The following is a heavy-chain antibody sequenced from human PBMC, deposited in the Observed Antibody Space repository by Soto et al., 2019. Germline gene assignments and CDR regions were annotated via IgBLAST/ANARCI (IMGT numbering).Heavy chain of an antibody. CDR3: ARGAGYNYNNMDV. V-gene: IGHV3-33*01. J-gene: IGHJ6*02. D-gene: IGHD5-12*01. CDR1: RLTFSSYG. CDR2: IWFDGSDK. Sequence: PGGSLRLSCAASRLTFSSYGMRWVRQAPGKGLEWVAVIWFDGSDKFYVDSVKGRFTISRDNSKNTLYLQMNSLRAEDTAVYYCARGAGYNYNNMDVWGQGTTVTVPS.